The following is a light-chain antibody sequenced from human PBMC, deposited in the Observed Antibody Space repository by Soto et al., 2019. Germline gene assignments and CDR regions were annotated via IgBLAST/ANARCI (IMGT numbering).Light chain of an antibody. J-gene: IGKJ1*01. CDR3: MQRIEFPWT. CDR1: QSLLDSDDGNTY. Sequence: DIVMTQSPLSLPVTPGEAASISCRSSQSLLDSDDGNTYVDWYLQKPGQSPLLLIYMLSYRASGVPDRFSGSGSGTDFTLKISRVEAEHVGVYYCMQRIEFPWTFGQGTKVDIK. V-gene: IGKV2-40*01. CDR2: MLS.